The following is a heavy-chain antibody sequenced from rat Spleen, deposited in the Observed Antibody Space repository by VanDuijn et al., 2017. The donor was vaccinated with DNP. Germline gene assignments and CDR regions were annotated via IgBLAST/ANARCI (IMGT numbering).Heavy chain of an antibody. J-gene: IGHJ2*01. D-gene: IGHD5-1*01. CDR2: INNAGST. CDR1: GYSITSNYK. CDR3: AIQLGVFDY. V-gene: IGHV3-3*01. Sequence: EVQLQESGPGLVKPSQSLSLTCSVTGYSITSNYKWSWIRKFPGNKLEWMGYINNAGSTNYNPSLKSRFSITRDTSKNQFFLQVNSVRNEDTATYYCAIQLGVFDYWGQGVMVTVSS.